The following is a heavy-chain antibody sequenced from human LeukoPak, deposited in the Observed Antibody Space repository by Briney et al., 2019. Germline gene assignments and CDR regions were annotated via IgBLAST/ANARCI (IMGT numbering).Heavy chain of an antibody. CDR1: GFIFSNAW. CDR3: AKDFWSGYYPNY. D-gene: IGHD3-3*01. J-gene: IGHJ4*02. Sequence: PGGSLRLSCAASGFIFSNAWMSWVPQAPGKGVEWVSGSGSGGSTYYAESVKGRFTISRDNSKNTLYLQMNSPRAEDTAVYYCAKDFWSGYYPNYWGQGTLVTVSS. CDR2: SGSGGST. V-gene: IGHV3-23*01.